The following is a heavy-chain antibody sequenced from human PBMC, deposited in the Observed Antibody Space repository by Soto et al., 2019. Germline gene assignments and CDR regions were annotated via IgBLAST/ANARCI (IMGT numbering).Heavy chain of an antibody. CDR2: TSYGGNRR. V-gene: IGHV3-30-3*01. D-gene: IGHD6-6*01. CDR1: GFTFSYYA. Sequence: GGSLRLSCAASGFTFSYYAMHWVRQAPGKGLEWVAVTSYGGNRRYYADSVKGRFTISRDSSKNTLYLQMSSLKVEDTAVYYCARESSSSYDYYYGMDVWGQGTTVTVSS. J-gene: IGHJ6*02. CDR3: ARESSSSYDYYYGMDV.